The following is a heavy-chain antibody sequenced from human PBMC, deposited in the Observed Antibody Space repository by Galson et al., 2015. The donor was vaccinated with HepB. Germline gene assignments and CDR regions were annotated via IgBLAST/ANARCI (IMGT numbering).Heavy chain of an antibody. CDR1: GFTFSSYG. V-gene: IGHV3-30*18. CDR3: AKLLASSYGMDL. Sequence: SLRLSCAASGFTFSSYGMHWVRQAPGKGLEWVGVISYDGSNKYYADSVKGRFTISRDNSKNTLYLQMNSLRAEDTAVYYCAKLLASSYGMDLWGQGTTVTVSS. CDR2: ISYDGSNK. D-gene: IGHD2-21*01. J-gene: IGHJ6*02.